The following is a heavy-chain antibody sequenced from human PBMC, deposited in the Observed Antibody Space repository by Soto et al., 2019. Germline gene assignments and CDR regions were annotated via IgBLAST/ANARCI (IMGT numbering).Heavy chain of an antibody. J-gene: IGHJ5*02. Sequence: ASVKVSCKASGYTFSNYYLHWVRQAPGQGLEWMGIFNPSSGRTLCAQKFEGRVTMTTDTSTNTVYMELGSLRSEDTAVSYCESDLYSAGWYDNSPLSNKWDDPWG. CDR3: ESDLYSAGWYDNSPLSNKWDDP. D-gene: IGHD6-19*01. V-gene: IGHV1-46*01. CDR2: FNPSSGRT. CDR1: GYTFSNYY.